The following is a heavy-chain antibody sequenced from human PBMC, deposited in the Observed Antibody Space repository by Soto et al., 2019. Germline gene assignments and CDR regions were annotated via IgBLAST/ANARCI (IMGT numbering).Heavy chain of an antibody. CDR3: ATGSGWYSPDY. J-gene: IGHJ4*02. Sequence: GGSLRLSFAASGFTFSSNWRPWFRQGPGKGLVWVPRIDNDGSRRDYADSVKARFTISRDNAKNTLYLEMSSLRAEDTAVYYCATGSGWYSPDYWGQGTLVTV. V-gene: IGHV3-74*01. CDR2: IDNDGSRR. D-gene: IGHD6-19*01. CDR1: GFTFSSNW.